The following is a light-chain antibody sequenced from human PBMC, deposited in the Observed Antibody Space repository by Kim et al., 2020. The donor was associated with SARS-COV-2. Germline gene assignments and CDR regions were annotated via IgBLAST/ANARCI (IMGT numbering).Light chain of an antibody. CDR3: QQYNSYSPRT. V-gene: IGKV1-5*01. J-gene: IGKJ2*02. CDR1: QSISSW. Sequence: DIQMTQSPSTLSASVGDRVTITCRASQSISSWLAWYQQKPGKAPKLLIYDASSLESGVPSRFSGSGSGTEFTLTISSLQPDDFATYYCQQYNSYSPRTFGQGTKLEI. CDR2: DAS.